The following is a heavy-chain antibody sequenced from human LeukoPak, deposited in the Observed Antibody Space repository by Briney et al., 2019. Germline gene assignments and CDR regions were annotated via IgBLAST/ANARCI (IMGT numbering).Heavy chain of an antibody. CDR2: INHSGST. V-gene: IGHV4-34*01. J-gene: IGHJ6*02. Sequence: SETPSLTCAVYGGSFSGYYWSWIRQPPGKGLEWIGEINHSGSTNYNPSLKSRVTISVDTSKNQFSLKLSSVTAADTAVYYCAAPGGATVPYYYYGMDVWGQGTTVTVSS. D-gene: IGHD1-26*01. CDR3: AAPGGATVPYYYYGMDV. CDR1: GGSFSGYY.